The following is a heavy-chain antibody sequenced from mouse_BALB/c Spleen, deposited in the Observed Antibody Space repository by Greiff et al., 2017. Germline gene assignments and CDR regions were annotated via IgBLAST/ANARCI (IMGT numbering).Heavy chain of an antibody. CDR1: GFTFSSYG. J-gene: IGHJ3*01. CDR3: ARGRGTGKGPAWFAY. Sequence: EVHLVESGGGLVQPGGSLKLSCAASGFTFSSYGMSWVRQTPDKRLELVATINSNGGSTYYPDSVKGRFTISRDSAKNTLYLQMSSLKSEDTAMYYCARGRGTGKGPAWFAYWGQGTLVTVSA. CDR2: INSNGGST. D-gene: IGHD4-1*01. V-gene: IGHV5-6-3*01.